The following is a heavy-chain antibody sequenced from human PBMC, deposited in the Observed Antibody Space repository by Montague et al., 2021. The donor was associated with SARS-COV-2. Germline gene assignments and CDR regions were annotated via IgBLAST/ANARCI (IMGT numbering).Heavy chain of an antibody. Sequence: SETLSLTCAVSGGSFSGYYWSWIRQPPGKGLEWIGEINYSGSTYXNPSLKSRVTISVDTSKNQFSLKLSSVTAADTAVYYCARGGGGRDCYNPWGQGTLVTVSS. J-gene: IGHJ5*02. V-gene: IGHV4-34*01. D-gene: IGHD5-24*01. CDR1: GGSFSGYY. CDR3: ARGGGGRDCYNP. CDR2: INYSGST.